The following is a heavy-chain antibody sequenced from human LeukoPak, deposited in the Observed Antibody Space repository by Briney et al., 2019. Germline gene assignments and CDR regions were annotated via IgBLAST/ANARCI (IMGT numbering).Heavy chain of an antibody. D-gene: IGHD5-18*01. CDR1: EFTVSSNY. J-gene: IGHJ4*02. V-gene: IGHV3-53*04. Sequence: PGGSLRLSCAASEFTVSSNYMSWVRQAPGKGLEWVSVIYSGGNTDYADSVKGRFTISRHNSKNTLYLQMNSLRAEDTAVYYCARVSGTWGYSYGYFDYWGQGTLVTVSS. CDR3: ARVSGTWGYSYGYFDY. CDR2: IYSGGNT.